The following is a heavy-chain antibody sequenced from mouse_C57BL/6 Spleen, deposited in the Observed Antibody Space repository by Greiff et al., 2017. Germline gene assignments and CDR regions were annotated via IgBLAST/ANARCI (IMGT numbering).Heavy chain of an antibody. Sequence: EVHLVESGGGLVKPGGSLKLSCAASGFTFSSYAMSWVRQTPEKRLEWVATISDGGSYTYYPDNVKGRFTISRDNAKNNLYLQMSHLKSEDTAMYYCAREALFAYWGQGTLVTVSA. CDR1: GFTFSSYA. CDR3: AREALFAY. CDR2: ISDGGSYT. J-gene: IGHJ3*01. V-gene: IGHV5-4*01.